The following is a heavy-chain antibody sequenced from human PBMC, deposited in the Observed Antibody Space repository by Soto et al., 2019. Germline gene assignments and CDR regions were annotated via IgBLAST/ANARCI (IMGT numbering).Heavy chain of an antibody. CDR3: ASAVAGEYYFDY. V-gene: IGHV1-69*13. J-gene: IGHJ4*02. CDR1: GGTFSSYA. CDR2: IIPIFGTA. D-gene: IGHD6-19*01. Sequence: ASVKVSCKASGGTFSSYAISWVRQAPGQGLEWMGGIIPIFGTANYAQKFQGRVTITADESTSTAYMELSSLRSEDTAVYYCASAVAGEYYFDYWGQGTLVTVSS.